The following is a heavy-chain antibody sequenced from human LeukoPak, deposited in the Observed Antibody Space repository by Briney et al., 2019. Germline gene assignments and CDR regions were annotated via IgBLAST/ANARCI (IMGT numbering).Heavy chain of an antibody. D-gene: IGHD6-13*01. Sequence: SETLSLTCTVSGDSIINSGYYWDWIRQSPGKGLEWIGSINHSGTTYYEPSLKSRVTISVDASKNQFSLKLSSVTAADTTIYYCARKKLVARGYFDFWGRGIPVTVSS. CDR1: GDSIINSGYY. J-gene: IGHJ4*02. CDR2: INHSGTT. CDR3: ARKKLVARGYFDF. V-gene: IGHV4-39*01.